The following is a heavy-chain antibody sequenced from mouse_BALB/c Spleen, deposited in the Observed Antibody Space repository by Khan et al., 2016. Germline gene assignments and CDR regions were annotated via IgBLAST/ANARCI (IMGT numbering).Heavy chain of an antibody. CDR3: ARSDLLRLPYYLDY. CDR1: GDSITSGY. J-gene: IGHJ2*01. D-gene: IGHD1-2*01. Sequence: VQLKESGPSLVKPSQTLSLTCSVTGDSITSGYWNWIRKFPGHKLEYMGYISYSGSTYYNPSLKSRISITRDTSKNQYYLQLNSVTTEDTATYYCARSDLLRLPYYLDYWGQGTTLTVSA. V-gene: IGHV3-8*02. CDR2: ISYSGST.